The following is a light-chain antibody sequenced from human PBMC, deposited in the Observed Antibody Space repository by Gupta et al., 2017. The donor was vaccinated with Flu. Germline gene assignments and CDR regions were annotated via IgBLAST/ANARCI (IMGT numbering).Light chain of an antibody. Sequence: SYALTQPPSVSVAPGQTAKITCGRYDIGRKSVHWYQQRPGQAPVLVVHDSSERLSGIPERFSGSNSGNTTTLTISRVEAGDEAVYYCQVWESSSDPYVFGGGTEVTVL. J-gene: IGLJ1*01. CDR2: DSS. CDR3: QVWESSSDPYV. V-gene: IGLV3-21*02. CDR1: DIGRKS.